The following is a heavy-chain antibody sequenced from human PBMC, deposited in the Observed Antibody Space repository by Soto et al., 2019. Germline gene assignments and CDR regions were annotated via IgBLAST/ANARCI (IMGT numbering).Heavy chain of an antibody. CDR3: ARGGDCSGGSCYEAGYYYYGMDV. CDR1: GGSVSSGSYY. CDR2: IYYSGST. D-gene: IGHD2-15*01. J-gene: IGHJ6*02. V-gene: IGHV4-61*01. Sequence: ASETLSLTCTVSGGSVSSGSYYWSWIRQPPGKGLEWIGYIYYSGSTNYNPSLKSRVTISVDTSKNQFSLKLSSVTAADTAVYYCARGGDCSGGSCYEAGYYYYGMDVWGQGTTVTVSS.